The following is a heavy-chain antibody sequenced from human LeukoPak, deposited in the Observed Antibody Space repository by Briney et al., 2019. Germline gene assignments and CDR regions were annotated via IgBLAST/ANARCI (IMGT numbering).Heavy chain of an antibody. Sequence: PSETLSLTCAVYGGSFSGYYWSWIRQPPGKGLEWIGEINHSGSTNYNPSLKSRVTISVDTSKNQFSLKLSSVTAADTAVYYCARLTRGGYYYFDYWGQGTLVTVSS. CDR2: INHSGST. CDR1: GGSFSGYY. D-gene: IGHD2-15*01. V-gene: IGHV4-34*01. CDR3: ARLTRGGYYYFDY. J-gene: IGHJ4*02.